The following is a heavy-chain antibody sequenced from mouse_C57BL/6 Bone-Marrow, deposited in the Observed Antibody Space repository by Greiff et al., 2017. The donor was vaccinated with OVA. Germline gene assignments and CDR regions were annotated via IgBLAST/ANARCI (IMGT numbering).Heavy chain of an antibody. CDR3: ARHVGYYPYYFDY. Sequence: EVKLVESGGDLVKPGGSLKLSCAASGFTFSSYGMSWVRQTPDKRLEWVATISSGGSYTYSPDSVKGRFTSTRENAKNTLYLQMSRLKSEDTARYYCARHVGYYPYYFDYWGQGTTLTVSS. CDR2: ISSGGSYT. D-gene: IGHD2-3*01. J-gene: IGHJ2*01. CDR1: GFTFSSYG. V-gene: IGHV5-6*01.